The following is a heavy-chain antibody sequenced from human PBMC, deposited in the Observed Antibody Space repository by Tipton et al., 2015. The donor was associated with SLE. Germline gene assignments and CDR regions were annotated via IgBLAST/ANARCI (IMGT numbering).Heavy chain of an antibody. CDR2: IDYSGRT. CDR1: GGSINSGGYY. V-gene: IGHV4-31*03. J-gene: IGHJ4*02. Sequence: TLSLTCTVSGGSINSGGYYWNWFRQLPGEALEWIGYIDYSGRTYYSLSLKSRVTISVDMSRNQFFLNLTSVTAADTAVYYCARDFEGYGEYDYWGQGILVTVSS. D-gene: IGHD4-17*01. CDR3: ARDFEGYGEYDY.